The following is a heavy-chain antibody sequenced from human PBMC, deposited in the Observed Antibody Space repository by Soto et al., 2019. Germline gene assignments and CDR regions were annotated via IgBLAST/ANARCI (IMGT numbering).Heavy chain of an antibody. V-gene: IGHV1-18*01. CDR2: ISAYNGNT. D-gene: IGHD6-13*01. CDR1: GYTFYSHC. CDR3: ARESSAANDAFDI. Sequence: GAPMEVSRKASGYTFYSHCISWVRQAPGQGLEWMGWISAYNGNTNYAQKLQGRVTMTTDTSTSTAYMELRSLRSDDTAVYYCARESSAANDAFDIWGQGTMVTVSS. J-gene: IGHJ3*02.